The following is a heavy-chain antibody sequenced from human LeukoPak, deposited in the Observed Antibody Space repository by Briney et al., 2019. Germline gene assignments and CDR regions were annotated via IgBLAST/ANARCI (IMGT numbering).Heavy chain of an antibody. CDR1: GFTVSSNY. CDR3: ARDKGWALGMDV. V-gene: IGHV3-66*02. Sequence: GGSLRLSCAASGFTVSSNYMSWVRQAPGKGLEWVSVIYSGGSTYYADPVKGRFTISRDNSKNTLYLQMNSLRAEDTAVYYCARDKGWALGMDVWGQGTTVTVSS. CDR2: IYSGGST. J-gene: IGHJ6*02. D-gene: IGHD6-19*01.